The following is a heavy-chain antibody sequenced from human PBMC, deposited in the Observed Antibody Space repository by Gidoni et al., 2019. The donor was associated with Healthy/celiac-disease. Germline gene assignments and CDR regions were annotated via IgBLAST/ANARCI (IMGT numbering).Heavy chain of an antibody. CDR2: INHSGST. CDR3: ARGLRRRGFDP. Sequence: QVQLQQWGAGLLKPSETLSLTCAVYGGSFSGYYWSWIRQPPGKGLEWIGEINHSGSTNYNPSLKSRVTISVDTSKNQFSLKLSSVTAADTAVYYCARGLRRRGFDPWGQGTLVTVSS. D-gene: IGHD6-25*01. V-gene: IGHV4-34*01. CDR1: GGSFSGYY. J-gene: IGHJ5*02.